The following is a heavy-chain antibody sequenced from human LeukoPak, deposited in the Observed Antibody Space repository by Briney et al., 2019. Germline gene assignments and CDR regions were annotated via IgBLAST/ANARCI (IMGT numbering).Heavy chain of an antibody. CDR2: ISYDGSNK. J-gene: IGHJ6*02. V-gene: IGHV3-30-3*01. D-gene: IGHD6-6*01. CDR3: ARVESIAAPYYYYGMDV. Sequence: PGGSLRLSCAASGFTFSSYAMHWVRQAPGKGLEWVAVISYDGSNKYYADSVKGRFTISRDNSENTLYLQMNSLRAEDTAVYYCARVESIAAPYYYYGMDVWGQGTTVTVSS. CDR1: GFTFSSYA.